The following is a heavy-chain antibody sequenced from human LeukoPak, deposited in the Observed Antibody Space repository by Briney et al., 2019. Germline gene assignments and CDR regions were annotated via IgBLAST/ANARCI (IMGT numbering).Heavy chain of an antibody. V-gene: IGHV4-59*01. J-gene: IGHJ3*02. CDR2: IYNNGRT. Sequence: SETLSLTCTVSGGSISGFYWSWIRQPPGKGLQWIGWIYNNGRTSCNPSLRSRVTISIDTSKNQFSLKLSSVTAADTAVYYCARELASAFDIWGQGTMVTVSS. CDR1: GGSISGFY. CDR3: ARELASAFDI.